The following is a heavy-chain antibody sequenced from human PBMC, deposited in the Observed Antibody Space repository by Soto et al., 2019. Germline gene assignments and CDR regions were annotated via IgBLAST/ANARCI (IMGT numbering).Heavy chain of an antibody. CDR2: IYWDDDK. D-gene: IGHD4-17*01. V-gene: IGHV2-5*02. CDR3: AHRQDDYGGNPAALDY. J-gene: IGHJ4*02. CDR1: GFSLSTRGVG. Sequence: QITLKESGPTLVKPTQTLTLTCTFSGFSLSTRGVGVGWIRQPPGKALEWLALIYWDDDKRYSPSLKSRLTITKDTSKNQVVLTMTNMDPVDTATYYCAHRQDDYGGNPAALDYWGQGTLVTVSS.